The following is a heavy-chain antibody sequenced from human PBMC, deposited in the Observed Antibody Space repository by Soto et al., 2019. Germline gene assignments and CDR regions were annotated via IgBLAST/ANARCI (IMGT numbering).Heavy chain of an antibody. D-gene: IGHD3-9*01. CDR3: ARVTLTGYYSA. V-gene: IGHV4-39*01. Sequence: QLQLQESGPGLVKPSETLSLTCTVSGGSISSSSYYWGWIRQPPGKGLKWIGSIYYSGSTYYNPSLKSRVTISVDTSKNQFSLKLSSVTAADTAVYYCARVTLTGYYSAWGQGTLVTVSS. CDR1: GGSISSSSYY. CDR2: IYYSGST. J-gene: IGHJ5*02.